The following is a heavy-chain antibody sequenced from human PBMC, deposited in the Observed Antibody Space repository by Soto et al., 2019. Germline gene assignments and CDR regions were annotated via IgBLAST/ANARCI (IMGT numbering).Heavy chain of an antibody. CDR3: ARARGDYSTNYYYGMDV. Sequence: GASLRLSCAASGFTFSSYSMNWVRQAPGKGLEWVSSISSSSYIYYADSVKGRFTISRDNAKNSLYLQMNSLRAEDTAVYYCARARGDYSTNYYYGMDVWGQGTTVTVSS. J-gene: IGHJ6*02. CDR1: GFTFSSYS. D-gene: IGHD2-15*01. V-gene: IGHV3-21*01. CDR2: ISSSSYI.